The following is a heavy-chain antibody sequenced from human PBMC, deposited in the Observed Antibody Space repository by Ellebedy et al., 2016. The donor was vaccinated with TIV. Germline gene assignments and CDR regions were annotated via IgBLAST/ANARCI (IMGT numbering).Heavy chain of an antibody. J-gene: IGHJ4*02. CDR3: AKGSIAAALTCLDY. Sequence: GESLKISCAASGFTFSNYAMSWVRQAPGKGLEWVSVISGNDGSTHYSDSVRGRFTISRDNSKDTLYLQMNSLRADDTAVYYCAKGSIAAALTCLDYWGQGTLVTVSS. V-gene: IGHV3-23*01. D-gene: IGHD6-13*01. CDR1: GFTFSNYA. CDR2: ISGNDGST.